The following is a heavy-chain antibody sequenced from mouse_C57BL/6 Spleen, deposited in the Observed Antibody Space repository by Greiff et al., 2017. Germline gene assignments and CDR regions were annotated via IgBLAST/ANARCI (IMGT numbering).Heavy chain of an antibody. Sequence: QVQLQQPGAELVKPGASVTLSCKASGYTFTSYWMHWVKQRPGQGLEWIGMIHPNSGSTNYNEKFKSKATLTVDKSSSTAYMQLSSLTSEDSAVYYCARSGYDYFDYWGQGTTLTVSS. D-gene: IGHD2-2*01. CDR2: IHPNSGST. CDR3: ARSGYDYFDY. J-gene: IGHJ2*01. CDR1: GYTFTSYW. V-gene: IGHV1-64*01.